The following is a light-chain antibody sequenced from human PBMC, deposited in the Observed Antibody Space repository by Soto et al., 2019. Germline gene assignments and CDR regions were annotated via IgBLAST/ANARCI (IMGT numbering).Light chain of an antibody. CDR3: PQTYTIPQP. V-gene: IGKV1-39*01. CDR2: TAS. Sequence: EIQMTQSPSSLSASVVGRVAITCGASQTINSYLNWYQQKPGKAPNLLIYTASNLASGVPSRFSGSGSGTDFTLTISSLQPADFATYFCPQTYTIPQPFGQGTKVDIK. CDR1: QTINSY. J-gene: IGKJ1*01.